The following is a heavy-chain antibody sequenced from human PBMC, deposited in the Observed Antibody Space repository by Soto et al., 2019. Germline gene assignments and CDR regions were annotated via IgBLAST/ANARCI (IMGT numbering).Heavy chain of an antibody. D-gene: IGHD6-13*01. J-gene: IGHJ4*02. V-gene: IGHV3-64D*08. CDR2: ISSNGGST. CDR1: GFTFSSYA. Sequence: GGSLRLSCSASGFTFSSYAMHWVRQAPGKGLEYVSAISSNGGSTYYADSVKGRFTISRDNSKNTLYLQMSSLRAEDTAVYYCVKGFPFFLAAAGTGFSFDYWGQGTLVTVSS. CDR3: VKGFPFFLAAAGTGFSFDY.